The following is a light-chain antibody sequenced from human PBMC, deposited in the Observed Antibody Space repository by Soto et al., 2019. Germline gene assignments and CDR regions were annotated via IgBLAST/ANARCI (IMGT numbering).Light chain of an antibody. V-gene: IGKV1-5*03. Sequence: DIKMTQYPSTVSAHVVDRVHIACLASQSISSWLARYQQKPGKGPKLLIYKASSLESGVPSRFSGSGSGTEFTLTISSLQPDDFATYYCQQYNSYSGTFGQGTNVDIK. J-gene: IGKJ1*01. CDR3: QQYNSYSGT. CDR2: KAS. CDR1: QSISSW.